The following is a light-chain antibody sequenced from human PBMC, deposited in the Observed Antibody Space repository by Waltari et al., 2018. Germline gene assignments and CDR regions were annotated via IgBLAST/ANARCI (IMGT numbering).Light chain of an antibody. J-gene: IGKJ1*01. V-gene: IGKV1-5*03. CDR3: QQYNNWPPWT. CDR2: KAS. CDR1: QSISSW. Sequence: DIQMTQSPSSLSASIGDRVTFTCRASQSISSWLAWYQQKPGKAPKLLISKASTLESGVPSRFSGSGSGTEFTLTISSLQSEDFAVYYCQQYNNWPPWTFGQGTKVEIK.